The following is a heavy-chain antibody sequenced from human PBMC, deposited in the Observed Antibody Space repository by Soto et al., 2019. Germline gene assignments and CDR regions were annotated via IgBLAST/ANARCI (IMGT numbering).Heavy chain of an antibody. J-gene: IGHJ4*02. V-gene: IGHV3-23*01. CDR1: GFTFSSYA. CDR2: ISGSGGST. Sequence: SGGSLRLSCAASGFTFSSYAMSWVRQAPGKGLEWVSAISGSGGSTYYADSVKGRFTISRDNSKNTLYLQMNSLRAEDTAVYYCAKSLQPSVAVVATGGPDYWGQGTLVTVSS. CDR3: AKSLQPSVAVVATGGPDY. D-gene: IGHD3-22*01.